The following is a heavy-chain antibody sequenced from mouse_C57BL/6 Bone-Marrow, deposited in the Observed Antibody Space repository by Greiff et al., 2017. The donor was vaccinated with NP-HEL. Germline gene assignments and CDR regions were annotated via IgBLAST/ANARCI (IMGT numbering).Heavy chain of an antibody. CDR3: TDGYYPYWYYDV. V-gene: IGHV1-15*01. J-gene: IGHJ1*03. D-gene: IGHD2-3*01. CDR2: IDPETGGT. Sequence: VQLQQSGAELVRPGASVTLSCKASGYTFTDYEMHWVKQTPVHGLEWIGAIDPETGGTAYNQKFKGKAILTADKSSSTAYMELRSLTSEDSAVYYCTDGYYPYWYYDVWGTGTTVTVSS. CDR1: GYTFTDYE.